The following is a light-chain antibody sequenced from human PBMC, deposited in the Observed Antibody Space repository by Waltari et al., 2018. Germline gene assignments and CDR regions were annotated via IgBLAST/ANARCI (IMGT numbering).Light chain of an antibody. CDR2: KVS. V-gene: IGKV2-30*02. CDR3: MQGTHWPPST. Sequence: DVVMTQSPLSLPVTLGQPASISCRSSQSLVHSDGNTYLSWFQQRPGQSPRRLIYKVSNRDSGVPDRFSGSGSGTDFTLKISRVEAEDVGVYYCMQGTHWPPSTFGQGTKVEIQ. CDR1: QSLVHSDGNTY. J-gene: IGKJ1*01.